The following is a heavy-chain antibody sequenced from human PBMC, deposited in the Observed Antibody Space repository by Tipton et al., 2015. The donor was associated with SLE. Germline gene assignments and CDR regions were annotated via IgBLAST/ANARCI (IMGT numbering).Heavy chain of an antibody. V-gene: IGHV4-59*12. CDR3: ARSDPFIVIVQGVITTQGIFDY. CDR1: GGSISNYY. CDR2: LSYGGST. D-gene: IGHD3-10*01. Sequence: TLSLTCTVSGGSISNYYWSWIRQSPGKGLEWIGYLSYGGSTNYNPSLKSRVTISVDTSKNQFSLKLNSVTAADTAVYYCARSDPFIVIVQGVITTQGIFDYWGQGALVTVAS. J-gene: IGHJ4*02.